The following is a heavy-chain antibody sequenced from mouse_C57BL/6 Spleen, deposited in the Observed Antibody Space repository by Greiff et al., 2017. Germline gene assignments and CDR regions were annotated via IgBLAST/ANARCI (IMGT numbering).Heavy chain of an antibody. V-gene: IGHV2-6-1*01. J-gene: IGHJ4*01. Sequence: VKLVESGPGLVAPSQSLSITCTVSGFSLTSYGVHWVRQPPGKGLEWLVVIWRDGGTTYNSALKSRLSIRKDNSKSQVFLKMNSLQADDTAMYYCARHYDDGYAMDYWGQGTSVTVSS. CDR1: GFSLTSYG. D-gene: IGHD2-12*01. CDR2: IWRDGGT. CDR3: ARHYDDGYAMDY.